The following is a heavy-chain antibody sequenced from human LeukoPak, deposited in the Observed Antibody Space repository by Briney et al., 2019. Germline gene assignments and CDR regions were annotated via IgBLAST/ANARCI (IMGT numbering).Heavy chain of an antibody. D-gene: IGHD6-13*01. CDR2: IRYDGSNK. Sequence: GGSLRLSCAASGFTFSSYGMHWVRQAPGKGLYWVAFIRYDGSNKYYADSVKSRFTISRDNSKNTLYLQMNSLRAEDTAVYYCAKEESYSSFDYWGQGTLVTVSS. CDR3: AKEESYSSFDY. J-gene: IGHJ4*02. V-gene: IGHV3-30*02. CDR1: GFTFSSYG.